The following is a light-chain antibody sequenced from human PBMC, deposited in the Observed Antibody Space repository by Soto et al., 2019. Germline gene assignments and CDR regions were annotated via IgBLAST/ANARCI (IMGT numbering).Light chain of an antibody. CDR1: NSDVGAYNL. V-gene: IGLV2-8*01. J-gene: IGLJ2*01. Sequence: QSVLTQPPSASGSPGQSVTISCTGTNSDVGAYNLVSWYQQHPGKVPKLMIYEVTKRPSGVPDRFSGSKSGNTASLTVSGLQAEDEADYYCSSTAGSGVIFGGGTKVTVL. CDR2: EVT. CDR3: SSTAGSGVI.